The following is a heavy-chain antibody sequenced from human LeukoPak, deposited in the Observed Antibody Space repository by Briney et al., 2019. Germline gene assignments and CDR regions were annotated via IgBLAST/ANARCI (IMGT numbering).Heavy chain of an antibody. CDR2: IGAGGDST. CDR3: AKGNNDFWSGYPRLSYFDY. D-gene: IGHD3-3*01. V-gene: IGHV3-23*01. J-gene: IGHJ4*02. Sequence: GGSLRLSCAASGFTFSSYAMSWVRQAPGKGLEWVSAIGAGGDSTYFADSVKGRFTISRDNSRNTLYLQMNSLKVEDTAVYYCAKGNNDFWSGYPRLSYFDYWGQGTLVTVSS. CDR1: GFTFSSYA.